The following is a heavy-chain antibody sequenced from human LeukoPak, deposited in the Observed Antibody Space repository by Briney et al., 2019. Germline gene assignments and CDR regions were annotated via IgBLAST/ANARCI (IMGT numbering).Heavy chain of an antibody. V-gene: IGHV3-74*01. CDR3: AREKGDGYNYYGY. J-gene: IGHJ4*02. Sequence: GGSLRLSCAASGFTFSSNWMHWVRQAPGKGLVWVSRINEDGSTTNYADSVKGRSTIFRDNAKNTLYLQMNSLRAEDTAVYYCAREKGDGYNYYGYWGQGTLVTVSS. D-gene: IGHD5-24*01. CDR1: GFTFSSNW. CDR2: INEDGSTT.